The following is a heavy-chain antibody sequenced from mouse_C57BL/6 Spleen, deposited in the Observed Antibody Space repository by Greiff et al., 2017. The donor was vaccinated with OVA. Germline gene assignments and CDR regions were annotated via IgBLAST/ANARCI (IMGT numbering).Heavy chain of an antibody. CDR3: ARQGYGSRHYAMDY. V-gene: IGHV1-81*01. CDR1: GYTFTSYG. Sequence: QVQLQQSGAELARPGASVKLSCKASGYTFTSYGISWVKQRPGQGLEWIGEIYPRSGNTYYNEKFKGKATLTADKSSSTAYMELRSLTSEDSAVYFCARQGYGSRHYAMDYWGQGTSVTVSS. J-gene: IGHJ4*01. CDR2: IYPRSGNT. D-gene: IGHD1-1*01.